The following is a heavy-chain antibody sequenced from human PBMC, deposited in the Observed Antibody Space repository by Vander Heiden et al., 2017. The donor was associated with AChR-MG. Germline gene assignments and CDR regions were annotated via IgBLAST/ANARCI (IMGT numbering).Heavy chain of an antibody. CDR1: GGSFSGYY. V-gene: IGHV4-34*01. J-gene: IGHJ2*01. D-gene: IGHD4-17*01. CDR2: INHSGST. Sequence: QVQLQQWGAGLLKPSETLSLTCAVYGGSFSGYYWCWIRQPPGKGLEWIGEINHSGSTNYNPSLKSRVTRSVDTSKNQFSLKLSSVTAADTAVYYCARGGRALTRPLTTTVTTAPGRYFDLWGRGTLVTVSS. CDR3: ARGGRALTRPLTTTVTTAPGRYFDL.